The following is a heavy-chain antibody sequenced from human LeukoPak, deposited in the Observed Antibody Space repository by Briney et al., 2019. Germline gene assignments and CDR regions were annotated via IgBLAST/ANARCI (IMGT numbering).Heavy chain of an antibody. D-gene: IGHD6-25*01. V-gene: IGHV1-2*06. CDR3: ARVERLREGLTFDY. CDR2: INPNSART. Sequence: GASVKVSCKASGYTFTGYYMHWVGQAAGQGGEWMGRINPNSARTTFAQKFHATVTMPRDTSISTAYMELSRLRSDDTAVYYCARVERLREGLTFDYWGQGTLVTVSS. J-gene: IGHJ4*02. CDR1: GYTFTGYY.